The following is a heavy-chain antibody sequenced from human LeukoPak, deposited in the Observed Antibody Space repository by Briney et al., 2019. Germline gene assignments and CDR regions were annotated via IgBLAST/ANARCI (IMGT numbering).Heavy chain of an antibody. D-gene: IGHD6-13*01. J-gene: IGHJ4*02. V-gene: IGHV4-39*07. CDR3: ALRIAAAGTNY. Sequence: SETLSLTCTVSGGSISSNSYYWGWIRQSPGKGLEWIGEINHSGSTNYNPSLKSRVTISVDTSKNQFSLKLSSVTAADTAVYYCALRIAAAGTNYWGQGTLVTVSS. CDR1: GGSISSNSYY. CDR2: INHSGST.